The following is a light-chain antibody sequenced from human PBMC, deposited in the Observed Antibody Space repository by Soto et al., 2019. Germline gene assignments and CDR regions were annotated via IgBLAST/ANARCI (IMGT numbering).Light chain of an antibody. CDR2: EVS. CDR1: SSDIGSNNY. J-gene: IGLJ3*02. Sequence: QSALTQPASVSGSPGQSITISCTGTSSDIGSNNYVSWFRQRPGKAPTLIIYEVSNRPSGVSTHFSGSKSGNTASLTISGLLPEDEAEYYCSSYTTTTRLFGGGTQLTVL. V-gene: IGLV2-14*01. CDR3: SSYTTTTRL.